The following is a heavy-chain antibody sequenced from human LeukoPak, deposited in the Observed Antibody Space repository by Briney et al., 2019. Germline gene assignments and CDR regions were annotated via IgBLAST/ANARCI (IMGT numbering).Heavy chain of an antibody. D-gene: IGHD3-16*02. V-gene: IGHV1-69*05. CDR2: IIPIFGTA. CDR3: ARDGDYVWGSYRYTDLDAFDI. J-gene: IGHJ3*02. Sequence: SVKVSCKACGGTFSSYAISWVRQAPGQGLEWMGGIIPIFGTANYAQKFQGRVTITTDESTSTAYMELSSLRSEDTAVYYCARDGDYVWGSYRYTDLDAFDIWGQGTMVTVSS. CDR1: GGTFSSYA.